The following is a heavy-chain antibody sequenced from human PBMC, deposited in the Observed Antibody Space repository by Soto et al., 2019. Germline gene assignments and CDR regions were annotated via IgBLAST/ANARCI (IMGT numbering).Heavy chain of an antibody. V-gene: IGHV4-59*11. CDR2: IYYSGRT. CDR3: ARDSGSSYYYYYGMDV. D-gene: IGHD1-26*01. J-gene: IGHJ6*02. CDR1: GGSISSHY. Sequence: SETLSLTCTASGGSISSHYWTWIRQPPGKGLEWIGYIYYSGRTNYNPSLKSRVTISVDTSKNQFSLKMTSVTAADTAVYYCARDSGSSYYYYYGMDVWGQGTTVTVSS.